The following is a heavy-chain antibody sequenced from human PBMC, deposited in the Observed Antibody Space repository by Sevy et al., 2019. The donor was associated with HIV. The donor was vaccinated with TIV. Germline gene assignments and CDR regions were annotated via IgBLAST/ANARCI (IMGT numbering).Heavy chain of an antibody. CDR2: INSDGSST. V-gene: IGHV3-74*01. Sequence: GGSLRLSCAASGFTFSSYWMHWVRHAPGKGLVWVSRINSDGSSTSYADSVKGRFTISRDNAKNTLYLQMNSLRAEDTAVYYCARDQGYCSGGSCYDYWGQGTLVTVSS. D-gene: IGHD2-15*01. CDR3: ARDQGYCSGGSCYDY. J-gene: IGHJ4*02. CDR1: GFTFSSYW.